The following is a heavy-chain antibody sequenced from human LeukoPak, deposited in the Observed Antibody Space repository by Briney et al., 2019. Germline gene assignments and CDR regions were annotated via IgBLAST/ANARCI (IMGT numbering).Heavy chain of an antibody. CDR2: ISGSGGST. D-gene: IGHD2-2*02. CDR1: GFTFSSYA. Sequence: PGGSLRLSCAASGFTFSSYAMSWVRQAPGKGLEWVSAISGSGGSTYYADSVKGRFTISRDNSKNTLYLQMNSLRAEDTAVYYCAKDQGGNRYCSSTSCYTDDAFDIWGQGTMVTVFS. V-gene: IGHV3-23*01. CDR3: AKDQGGNRYCSSTSCYTDDAFDI. J-gene: IGHJ3*02.